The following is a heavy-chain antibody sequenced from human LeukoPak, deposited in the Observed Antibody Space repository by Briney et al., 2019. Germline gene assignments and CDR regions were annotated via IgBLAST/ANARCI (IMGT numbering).Heavy chain of an antibody. CDR3: ARPYYYGSRIDP. D-gene: IGHD3-22*01. J-gene: IGHJ5*02. V-gene: IGHV4-30-4*01. Sequence: PSETLSLTCTVSGGSISSGDYFWSWIRQPPGKGLEWIAYMYYSGSTYYNPSLKSRVTMSADTSKNQLSLKLSSVTAADTAVYYCARPYYYGSRIDPWGQGILVTVSS. CDR1: GGSISSGDYF. CDR2: MYYSGST.